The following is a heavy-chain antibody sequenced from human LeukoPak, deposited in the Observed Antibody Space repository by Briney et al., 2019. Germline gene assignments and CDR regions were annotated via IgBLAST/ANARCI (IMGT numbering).Heavy chain of an antibody. J-gene: IGHJ3*02. CDR3: ARARRWSYSIAVAGDAFDI. Sequence: SETLSLTCTVSGGSISSYFGSWIRQPPGKGLEWVAYISNSGSTNYNPSLKGRVTISVDTSKNQFSLKLSSVTAADTAVYYCARARRWSYSIAVAGDAFDIWGQGTMVTVSS. D-gene: IGHD6-19*01. V-gene: IGHV4-59*01. CDR2: ISNSGST. CDR1: GGSISSYF.